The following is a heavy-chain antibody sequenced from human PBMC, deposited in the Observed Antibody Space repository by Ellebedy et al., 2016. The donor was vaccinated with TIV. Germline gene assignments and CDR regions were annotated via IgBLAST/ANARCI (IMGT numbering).Heavy chain of an antibody. V-gene: IGHV3-7*01. CDR2: INQDGSVK. CDR1: GFSFRSTW. D-gene: IGHD4-17*01. CDR3: ARDPEYGALDY. Sequence: GESLKISXAASGFSFRSTWITWVRQAPGKGLEWVANINQDGSVKRHLDSVKGRFTISRDNSRNSLYLQMNSLRAEDTAVYYCARDPEYGALDYWGQGTLVTVSS. J-gene: IGHJ4*02.